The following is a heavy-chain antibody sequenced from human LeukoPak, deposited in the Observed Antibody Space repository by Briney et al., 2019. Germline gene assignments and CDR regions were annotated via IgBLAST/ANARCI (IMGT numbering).Heavy chain of an antibody. CDR2: ISTSSRNI. CDR3: ARGRPHSSS. Sequence: GGSLRLSCAASGFTFSSYDMKWLRQAPGKGLEWVSSISTSSRNIYYADSVKGRFTISRDNSKNSLFLQMNSLRADDTAVYFCARGRPHSSSWGQGTLVTVSS. CDR1: GFTFSSYD. J-gene: IGHJ4*02. V-gene: IGHV3-21*01. D-gene: IGHD6-13*01.